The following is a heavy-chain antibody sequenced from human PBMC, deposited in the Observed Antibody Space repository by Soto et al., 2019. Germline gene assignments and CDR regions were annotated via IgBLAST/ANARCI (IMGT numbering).Heavy chain of an antibody. D-gene: IGHD2-15*01. CDR1: GFTFSIYA. CDR3: SRGDRGDTAGVIGAMTGEYGMDV. Sequence: QVQLVESGGGVVQPGRSLRLSCAASGFTFSIYAMHWVRQAPGKGLEWVAVISYDGARTAYANSVKGRFTISRDTSKNTLWLQMNTVRVEEATASFCSRGDRGDTAGVIGAMTGEYGMDVWGRGTTVSVSS. CDR2: ISYDGART. J-gene: IGHJ6*02. V-gene: IGHV3-30-3*01.